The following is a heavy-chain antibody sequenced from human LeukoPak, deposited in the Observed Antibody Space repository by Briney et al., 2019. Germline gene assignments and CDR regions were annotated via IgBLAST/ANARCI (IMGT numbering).Heavy chain of an antibody. Sequence: ASVKVSCKASGYTFTSYGISWVRQAPGQGLEWMGWISAYNGNTNNAQKLQGRVTMTTDTSTSTAYIELRSLRSDDTAVYYCARDYQGFGELFDYYYYGMDVWGKGTTVTVSS. D-gene: IGHD3-10*01. CDR1: GYTFTSYG. CDR3: ARDYQGFGELFDYYYYGMDV. J-gene: IGHJ6*04. CDR2: ISAYNGNT. V-gene: IGHV1-18*04.